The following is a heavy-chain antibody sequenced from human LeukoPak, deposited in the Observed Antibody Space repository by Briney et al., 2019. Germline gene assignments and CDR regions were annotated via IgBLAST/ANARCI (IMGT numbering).Heavy chain of an antibody. V-gene: IGHV1-18*01. Sequence: ASVKVSCKASGYTFTSSGISWVRQAPGQGLEWMGWISAYNGNTNYAQKLQGRVIMTTDTSTSTAYMELRSLRSDDTAVYYCATAPGETSFDYWGQGTLVTVSS. J-gene: IGHJ4*02. CDR2: ISAYNGNT. D-gene: IGHD2-21*01. CDR1: GYTFTSSG. CDR3: ATAPGETSFDY.